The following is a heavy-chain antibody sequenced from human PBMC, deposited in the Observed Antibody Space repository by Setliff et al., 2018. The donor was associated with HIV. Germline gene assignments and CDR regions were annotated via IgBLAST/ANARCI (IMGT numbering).Heavy chain of an antibody. J-gene: IGHJ6*03. CDR1: NGSINDYD. Sequence: SETLSLTCSMSNGSINDYDWSWIRQPPGKGLEGIGYIYFSGSTNYNPSLKSRVTMSLDTSKSQFSLKLSSVTAADTAVYYCARDRVHNPSYNFWSGPTNYYYYMDVWGKGTTVTVSS. CDR2: IYFSGST. D-gene: IGHD3-3*01. V-gene: IGHV4-59*13. CDR3: ARDRVHNPSYNFWSGPTNYYYYMDV.